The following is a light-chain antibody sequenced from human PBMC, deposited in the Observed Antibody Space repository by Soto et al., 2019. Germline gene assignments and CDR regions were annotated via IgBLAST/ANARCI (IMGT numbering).Light chain of an antibody. CDR1: QGISSF. CDR3: QQSYSTPRGT. J-gene: IGKJ4*01. CDR2: AAS. Sequence: IQLTQSPSSLSASVRDRVTITCRASQGISSFLAWYQQKPGKAPNLLIYAASTLQSGVPSRFSGSGSGTDFTLTISSLQPEDFATYYCQQSYSTPRGTFGGGTKVDIK. V-gene: IGKV1-39*01.